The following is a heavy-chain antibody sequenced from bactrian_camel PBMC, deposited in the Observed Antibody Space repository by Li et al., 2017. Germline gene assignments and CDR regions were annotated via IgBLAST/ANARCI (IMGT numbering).Heavy chain of an antibody. J-gene: IGHJ6*01. Sequence: HVQLVESGGGSVQAGESLRLSCVASTNTYATHCVGWFRQAPGAEREGVASIYNRIRTAYYDPSVKGRVTISLDRDNNKLYLEMNNLKPEDTAKYYCAASNNGDRCDFVYWGQGTQVTVS. CDR3: AASNNGDRCDFVY. CDR1: TNTYATHC. D-gene: IGHD7*01. V-gene: IGHV3-2*01. CDR2: IYNRIRTA.